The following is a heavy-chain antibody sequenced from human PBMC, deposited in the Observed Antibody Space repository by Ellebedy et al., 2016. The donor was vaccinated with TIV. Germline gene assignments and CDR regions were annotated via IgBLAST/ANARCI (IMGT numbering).Heavy chain of an antibody. J-gene: IGHJ3*01. V-gene: IGHV3-23*01. CDR3: ARDPVGVGPAFDV. Sequence: PGGSLRLSCAASGLTFSSHAMSWVRQAPGKGLEWVSSITERGGHTYYADSVKGRFTLSRDNSKDTLFLQMNSLGAEDTAIYFCARDPVGVGPAFDVWGQGTMVTVSS. CDR1: GLTFSSHA. CDR2: ITERGGHT. D-gene: IGHD4-23*01.